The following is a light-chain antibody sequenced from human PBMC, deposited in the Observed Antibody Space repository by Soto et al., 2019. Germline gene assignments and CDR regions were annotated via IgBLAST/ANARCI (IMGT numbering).Light chain of an antibody. J-gene: IGLJ1*01. CDR1: NSDVGDYDY. Sequence: QSALTQPASVSGSPGQSITISCTGTNSDVGDYDYVSWYQQHPGKAPKLLIYEVSSRPSGVSNRFSGSKSGNTASLTISWLQAEDAADYYCSSYTSTGTPYVFGTGTKLTVL. CDR3: SSYTSTGTPYV. CDR2: EVS. V-gene: IGLV2-14*01.